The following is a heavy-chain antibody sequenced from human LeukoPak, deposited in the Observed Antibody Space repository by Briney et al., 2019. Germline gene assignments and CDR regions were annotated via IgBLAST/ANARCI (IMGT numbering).Heavy chain of an antibody. Sequence: PGGSLRLSCAASGFTFSSYGMHWVRQAPGKGLEWVAFIRYDGSNKYYADSVKGRFTISRDNSKNTLYLQMNSLRAEDTAVYYCAKVPQQVAAPEITPGNAFDIWGQGTMVTASS. CDR3: AKVPQQVAAPEITPGNAFDI. D-gene: IGHD2-15*01. V-gene: IGHV3-30*02. CDR2: IRYDGSNK. CDR1: GFTFSSYG. J-gene: IGHJ3*02.